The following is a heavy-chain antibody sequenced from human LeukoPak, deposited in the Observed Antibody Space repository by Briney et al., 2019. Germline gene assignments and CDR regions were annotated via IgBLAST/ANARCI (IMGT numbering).Heavy chain of an antibody. J-gene: IGHJ4*02. Sequence: GGSLRLSCAASGFTFSGSAMHWVRQASGKGLEWVSVIYSGGSTYYADSVKGRFTISRDNSKNTLYLQMNSLRAEDTAVYYCARSSGWYYFDFWGPGIPVTVSS. CDR2: IYSGGST. CDR3: ARSSGWYYFDF. D-gene: IGHD6-19*01. CDR1: GFTFSGSA. V-gene: IGHV3-53*01.